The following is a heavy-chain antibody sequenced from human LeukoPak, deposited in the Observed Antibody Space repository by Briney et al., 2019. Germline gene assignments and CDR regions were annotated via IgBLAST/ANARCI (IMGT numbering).Heavy chain of an antibody. V-gene: IGHV3-21*01. Sequence: GGSLRLSRAASGFTSSTYSMNCVRHAPGRGLECGSSISSGSSYIYYADSVKGRLTISRDNAKNSLYLQMNSLRAEDTAVYYCARNTGSTGLIRDAFDIWGQGTVVTVSS. CDR1: GFTSSTYS. CDR3: ARNTGSTGLIRDAFDI. D-gene: IGHD6-19*01. J-gene: IGHJ3*02. CDR2: ISSGSSYI.